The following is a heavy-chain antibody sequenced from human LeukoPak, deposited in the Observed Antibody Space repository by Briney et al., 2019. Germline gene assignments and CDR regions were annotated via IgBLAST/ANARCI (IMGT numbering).Heavy chain of an antibody. CDR1: GYTFTSYD. CDR2: MNPNSGNT. V-gene: IGHV1-8*03. J-gene: IGHJ6*03. Sequence: ASVKVSCKASGYTFTSYDINWVRQATGQGLGWMGWMNPNSGNTGYAQKFQGRVTITRNTSISTAYMELSSLRSEDTAVYYCAREDSSGYYPYMDVWGKGTTVTVSS. D-gene: IGHD3-22*01. CDR3: AREDSSGYYPYMDV.